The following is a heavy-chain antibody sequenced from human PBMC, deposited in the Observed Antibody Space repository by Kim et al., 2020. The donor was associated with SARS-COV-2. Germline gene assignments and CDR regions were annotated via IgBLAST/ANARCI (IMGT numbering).Heavy chain of an antibody. CDR3: ARFQGISLLDYFDY. D-gene: IGHD6-13*01. V-gene: IGHV5-51*01. J-gene: IGHJ4*02. Sequence: SPSFQGQVTISADKSISTAYLQWSSLKASDTAMYYCARFQGISLLDYFDYWGQGTLVTVSS.